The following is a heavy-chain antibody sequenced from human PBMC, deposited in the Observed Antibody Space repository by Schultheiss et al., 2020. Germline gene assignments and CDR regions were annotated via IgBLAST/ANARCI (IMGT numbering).Heavy chain of an antibody. Sequence: ASVKVSCKASGYTFTSYGIMWVRQAPGQGLEWMGIINPSDDSTSYAQKFQGRVTMTRDTSTSTVYMELNSLRSEDTAVYYCRQSFDYWGQGTLVTVSS. J-gene: IGHJ4*02. V-gene: IGHV1-46*01. CDR2: INPSDDST. CDR1: GYTFTSYG. CDR3: RQSFDY.